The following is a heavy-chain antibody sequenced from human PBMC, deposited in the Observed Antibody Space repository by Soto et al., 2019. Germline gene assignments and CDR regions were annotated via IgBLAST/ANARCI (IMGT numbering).Heavy chain of an antibody. CDR3: AKVRLRDYSLGYVFDS. CDR1: GFTFSRYG. D-gene: IGHD5-18*01. CDR2: ISYVGSKT. V-gene: IGHV3-30*18. Sequence: PGGSLRLSCAASGFTFSRYGMHWVRQAPGKGLEWVALISYVGSKTYYADSVKGRFTISRDNSKNTLYLQMSSLRVEDTAVYYCAKVRLRDYSLGYVFDSWGQGTLVTGSS. J-gene: IGHJ4*02.